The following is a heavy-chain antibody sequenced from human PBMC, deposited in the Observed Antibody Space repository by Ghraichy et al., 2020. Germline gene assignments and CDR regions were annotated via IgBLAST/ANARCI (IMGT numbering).Heavy chain of an antibody. V-gene: IGHV3-23*01. CDR1: GFTFSAHA. J-gene: IGHJ4*02. CDR2: ISNFGGGLT. CDR3: AKGGSGTNYKRGFDS. D-gene: IGHD3-10*01. Sequence: GGSLRLSCAASGFTFSAHAMSWVRQPPGKGLEWVSAISNFGGGLTYYADSVRGRFTISRDNSKNTLYLQMNSLRAEDTAVYFCAKGGSGTNYKRGFDSWGQGTLVTVS.